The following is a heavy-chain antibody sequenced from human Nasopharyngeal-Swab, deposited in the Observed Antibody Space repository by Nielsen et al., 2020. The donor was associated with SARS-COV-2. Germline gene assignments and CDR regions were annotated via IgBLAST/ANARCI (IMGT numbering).Heavy chain of an antibody. CDR3: ARDFGIAAAGSDVDY. CDR2: ISYDGSNK. Sequence: GGSLRLSCAASGFTFSSYGMHWVRQAPGKGLEWVAVISYDGSNKYYADSVKGRFTISRDNSKNTLYLQMNSLRAEDTAVYYCARDFGIAAAGSDVDYWGQGTLVTVSS. D-gene: IGHD6-13*01. J-gene: IGHJ4*02. CDR1: GFTFSSYG. V-gene: IGHV3-30*03.